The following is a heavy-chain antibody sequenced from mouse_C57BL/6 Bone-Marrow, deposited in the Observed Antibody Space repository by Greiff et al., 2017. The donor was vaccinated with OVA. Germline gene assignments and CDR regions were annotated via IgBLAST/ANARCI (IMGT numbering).Heavy chain of an antibody. J-gene: IGHJ2*01. Sequence: VQLQQSGAELVRPVASVTLSCKASGYTFTDYEMHWVKQTPVHGLEWIGAIDPETGGTAYNQKFKGKAILTADKSSSTAYMELRSLTSEDSAVYYCTRGATTVVAPFDYWGQGTTLTVAT. CDR1: GYTFTDYE. D-gene: IGHD1-1*01. CDR2: IDPETGGT. V-gene: IGHV1-15*01. CDR3: TRGATTVVAPFDY.